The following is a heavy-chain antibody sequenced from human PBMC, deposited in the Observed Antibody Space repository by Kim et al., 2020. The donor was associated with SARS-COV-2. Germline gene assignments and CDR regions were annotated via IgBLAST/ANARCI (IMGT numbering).Heavy chain of an antibody. Sequence: SETLSLTCTVSGGSISSSSYYWGWIRQPPGKGLEWIGSIYYSGSTYYNPSLKSRVTISADTSKNQFSLKLSSVTAADTAVYYCARHKGNTIFGVVIIDAFDIWGQGTMVTVSS. CDR1: GGSISSSSYY. CDR2: IYYSGST. CDR3: ARHKGNTIFGVVIIDAFDI. V-gene: IGHV4-39*01. D-gene: IGHD3-3*01. J-gene: IGHJ3*02.